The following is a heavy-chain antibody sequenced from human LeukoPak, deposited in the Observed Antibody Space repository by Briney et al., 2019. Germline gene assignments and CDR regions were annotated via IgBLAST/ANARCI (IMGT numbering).Heavy chain of an antibody. CDR2: IDPSDSYT. CDR3: ARAFGTTWHFDY. V-gene: IGHV5-10-1*01. J-gene: IGHJ4*02. Sequence: GESLKISCKGSGYSFTSYWISWVRQMPGKGPEWMGNIDPSDSYTNYSPSFQGHVTISADKSISTAYLQWSSLKASDTAVYYCARAFGTTWHFDYWGQGTPVTVSS. D-gene: IGHD3-16*01. CDR1: GYSFTSYW.